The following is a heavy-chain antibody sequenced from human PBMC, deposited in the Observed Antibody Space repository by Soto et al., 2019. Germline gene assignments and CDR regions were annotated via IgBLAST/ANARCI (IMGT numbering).Heavy chain of an antibody. Sequence: PGGSLRLSCAASGFTFSSYAMHWVRQAPGKGLEWVAVISYDGSNKYYADSVKGRFTISRDNSKNTLYLQMNSLRAEDTAVYYCARALPRIAARPPGYWGQGTLVTVSS. CDR2: ISYDGSNK. V-gene: IGHV3-30-3*01. CDR3: ARALPRIAARPPGY. D-gene: IGHD6-6*01. J-gene: IGHJ4*02. CDR1: GFTFSSYA.